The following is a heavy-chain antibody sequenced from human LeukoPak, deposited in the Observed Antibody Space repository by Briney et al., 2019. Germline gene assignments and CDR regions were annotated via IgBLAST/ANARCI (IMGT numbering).Heavy chain of an antibody. V-gene: IGHV3-21*01. CDR2: ISSSSSYI. D-gene: IGHD2-2*01. J-gene: IGHJ4*02. CDR3: ARGSDIVVVPAASY. CDR1: GFTFSSYS. Sequence: GGSLRLSCAASGFTFSSYSMNWVRQAPGKGLEWVSSISSSSSYIYYADSVKGRFTISRDNAKNSLYLQMNSLRVEDTAVYYCARGSDIVVVPAASYWGQGTLVTVSS.